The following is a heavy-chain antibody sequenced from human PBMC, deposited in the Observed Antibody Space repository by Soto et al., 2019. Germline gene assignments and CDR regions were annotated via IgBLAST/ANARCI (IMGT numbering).Heavy chain of an antibody. J-gene: IGHJ4*02. CDR2: IYYTGIT. D-gene: IGHD3-22*01. CDR3: AKSPHNDCSGFHH. Sequence: SETLSLTCTVSGGSISSGGYYWSWIRQHPGKGLEWIGYIYYTGITYYNPSLESRLTISLDTSKNQFPLYLSSVTAADTAVYYCAKSPHNDCSGFHHWGQGTLVTVSS. CDR1: GGSISSGGYY. V-gene: IGHV4-31*03.